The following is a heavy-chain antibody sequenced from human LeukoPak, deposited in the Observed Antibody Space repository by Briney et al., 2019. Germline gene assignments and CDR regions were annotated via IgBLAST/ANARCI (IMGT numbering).Heavy chain of an antibody. Sequence: GGSLRLSCAASGFTFSSYAMSWVRQAPEKGLEWVSAISGSGGSTYYADSVKGRFTISRDNAKNTLYLQMNSLRAEDTAVYYCARGILETNYYFDLWGQGTVVTVSS. J-gene: IGHJ4*02. V-gene: IGHV3-23*01. CDR2: ISGSGGST. D-gene: IGHD1/OR15-1a*01. CDR3: ARGILETNYYFDL. CDR1: GFTFSSYA.